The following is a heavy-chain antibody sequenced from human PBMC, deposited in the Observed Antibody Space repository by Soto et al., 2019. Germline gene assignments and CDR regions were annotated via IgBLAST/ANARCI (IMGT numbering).Heavy chain of an antibody. Sequence: EVELVESGGGLVQPGGSLRLACAASGFTFSDHYMDWVRQAPGKGLEWVGRSKNKADSYTTEYAASVKGRFTISRDASKNSLFLQMTSLKTVYTAVYYCTAWGLGNDFGAAWGKGILVTVSS. V-gene: IGHV3-72*01. D-gene: IGHD3-16*01. CDR2: SKNKADSYTT. CDR1: GFTFSDHY. CDR3: TAWGLGNDFGAA. J-gene: IGHJ4*02.